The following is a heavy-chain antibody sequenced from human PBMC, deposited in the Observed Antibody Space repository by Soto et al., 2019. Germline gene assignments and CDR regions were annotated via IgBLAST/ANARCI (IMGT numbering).Heavy chain of an antibody. CDR3: ARVYPGNPQGYYYYYGMDV. Sequence: QVQLVQSGAEVKKPGASVKVSCEASGYTFTSYYIHWVRQAPGQGLEWMGIIKPSGGSTSYALKFQGRVTMTRETSTSTVYMEVSSLRSEDTAVYYCARVYPGNPQGYYYYYGMDVWGQGTTVTVSS. V-gene: IGHV1-46*01. J-gene: IGHJ6*02. CDR2: IKPSGGST. D-gene: IGHD4-4*01. CDR1: GYTFTSYY.